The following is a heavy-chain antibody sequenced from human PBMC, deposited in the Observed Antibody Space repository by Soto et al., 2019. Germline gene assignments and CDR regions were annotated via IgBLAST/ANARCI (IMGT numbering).Heavy chain of an antibody. CDR3: AKKVNSGPGSQYFDY. D-gene: IGHD3-10*01. J-gene: IGHJ4*02. V-gene: IGHV3-23*01. CDR2: FRTSGDGGTT. CDR1: GFTFSSYS. Sequence: GGSLRLSCAASGFTFSSYSMSWVRQAPGKGLEWVSGFRTSGDGGTTYYADSVKGRFTISRDNSKNMLFLQMNSLRAEDTAIYYCAKKVNSGPGSQYFDYWGQGTLVTAPQ.